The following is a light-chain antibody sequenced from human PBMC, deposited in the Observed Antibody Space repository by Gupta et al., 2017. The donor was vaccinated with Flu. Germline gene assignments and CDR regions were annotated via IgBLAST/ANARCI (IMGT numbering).Light chain of an antibody. CDR1: QDISSY. CDR2: AAS. V-gene: IGKV1-39*01. J-gene: IGKJ1*01. Sequence: DIQMTQSSSSPSASVGDRVTITCRASQDISSYLNWYQQKPGKAPKLLIYAASNLQSGVPSRFSGSGSGTDFTLTISSLQPEDFATYYCQQCYSTPRTFGQGTKVEIK. CDR3: QQCYSTPRT.